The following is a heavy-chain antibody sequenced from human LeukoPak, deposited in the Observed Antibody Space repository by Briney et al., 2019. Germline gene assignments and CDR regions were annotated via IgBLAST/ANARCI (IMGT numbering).Heavy chain of an antibody. Sequence: SETLSLTCTVSGGSISSYYWSWIRQPPGKGLEWIGYIYYSGSTDYNPSLKSRVTISVDTSKNQFSLKLSSVTAADTAVYYCARSYYGDYLYYYYGMDVWGQGTTVTVSS. CDR3: ARSYYGDYLYYYYGMDV. D-gene: IGHD4-17*01. CDR1: GGSISSYY. CDR2: IYYSGST. V-gene: IGHV4-59*08. J-gene: IGHJ6*02.